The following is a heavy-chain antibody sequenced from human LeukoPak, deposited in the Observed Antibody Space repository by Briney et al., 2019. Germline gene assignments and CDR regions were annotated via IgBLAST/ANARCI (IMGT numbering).Heavy chain of an antibody. J-gene: IGHJ6*02. CDR3: ATTHCSSTSCYMPYYYYGMDV. CDR2: ISNYNGNT. V-gene: IGHV1-18*01. CDR1: GYSFISYG. Sequence: ASVKVSCKPSGYSFISYGITWVRQAPGQGLEWLGWISNYNGNTNYAQHLRDRLTVTTDKSTSTVYMELRSLRSEDTAVYYCATTHCSSTSCYMPYYYYGMDVWGQGTTVTVSS. D-gene: IGHD2-2*02.